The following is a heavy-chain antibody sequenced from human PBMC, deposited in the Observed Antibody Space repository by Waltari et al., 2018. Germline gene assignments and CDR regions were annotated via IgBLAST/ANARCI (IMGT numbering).Heavy chain of an antibody. CDR3: ARDAYYSDSSGYHFDY. Sequence: EVQLVESGGGLVQPGQSLRLSCAASGFPFSTYSMNWVRQAPGKGLGWVSFISGSSSTIYYAGSVKGRFTISRDNAKNSLFLQMNSLRAEDTAVYYCARDAYYSDSSGYHFDYWGQGTLVTVSS. J-gene: IGHJ4*02. V-gene: IGHV3-48*04. D-gene: IGHD3-22*01. CDR2: ISGSSSTI. CDR1: GFPFSTYS.